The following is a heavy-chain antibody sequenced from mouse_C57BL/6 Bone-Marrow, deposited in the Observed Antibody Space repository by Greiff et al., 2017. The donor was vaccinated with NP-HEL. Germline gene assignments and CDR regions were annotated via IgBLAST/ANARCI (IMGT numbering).Heavy chain of an antibody. CDR2: ISSGSSTI. V-gene: IGHV5-17*01. Sequence: VQLKESGGGLVKPGGSLKLSCAASGFTFSDYGMHWVRQAPEKGLEWVAYISSGSSTIYYADTVKGRFTISRDNAKNTLFLQMTSLRSEDTAMYYCARMITTTGEYYFDYWGQGTTLTVSS. J-gene: IGHJ2*01. D-gene: IGHD2-4*01. CDR1: GFTFSDYG. CDR3: ARMITTTGEYYFDY.